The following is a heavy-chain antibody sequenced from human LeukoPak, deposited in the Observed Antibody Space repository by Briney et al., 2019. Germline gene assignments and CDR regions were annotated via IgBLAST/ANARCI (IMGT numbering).Heavy chain of an antibody. D-gene: IGHD4-17*01. Sequence: GGSLRLSWAASGFTFSDYTMNWVRQAPGKGLEWVSSISSGGTYKYYADSVKGRFTISRDNAQNSLYLQMNSLRAEDSSVYYCARPTTVTTISADAFDIWGQGTMVTVSS. J-gene: IGHJ3*02. V-gene: IGHV3-21*01. CDR2: ISSGGTYK. CDR1: GFTFSDYT. CDR3: ARPTTVTTISADAFDI.